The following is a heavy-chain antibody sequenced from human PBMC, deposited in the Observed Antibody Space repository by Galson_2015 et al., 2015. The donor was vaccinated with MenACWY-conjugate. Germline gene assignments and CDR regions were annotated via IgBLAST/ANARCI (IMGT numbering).Heavy chain of an antibody. J-gene: IGHJ6*02. Sequence: SLRLSCAVSGFTFRNYWMTWVRQAPGKGLEWVASIKKDGSENYYVDSVKGRFTISRDNTKNSMYLEMNSLRAEDEAVYYCARGHYGMDVWGQGTTVTASS. CDR2: IKKDGSEN. CDR1: GFTFRNYW. V-gene: IGHV3-7*03. CDR3: ARGHYGMDV.